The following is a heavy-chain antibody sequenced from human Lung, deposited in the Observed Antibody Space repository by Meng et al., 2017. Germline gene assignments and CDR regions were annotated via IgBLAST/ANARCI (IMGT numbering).Heavy chain of an antibody. CDR3: ARETLRELGLFHY. CDR2: ISHSGST. D-gene: IGHD1-7*01. CDR1: GDSITRTQW. J-gene: IGHJ4*02. V-gene: IGHV4-4*02. Sequence: QPQLQASGPRLVQPSGTRSLACAVSGDSITRTQWWSWLRQTPGKELEWIGEISHSGSTVYRPSLQGRVSISLDKSNNEFSLKLTSVTAADTAVYYCARETLRELGLFHYWGQGILVTVSS.